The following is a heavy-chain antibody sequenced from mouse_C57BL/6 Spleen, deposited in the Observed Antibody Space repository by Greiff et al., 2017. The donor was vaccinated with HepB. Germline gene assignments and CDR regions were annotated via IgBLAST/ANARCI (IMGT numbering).Heavy chain of an antibody. J-gene: IGHJ2*01. D-gene: IGHD1-1*01. Sequence: EVQLQQSGAELVRPGASVKLSCTASGFNIKDDYMHWVKQRPEQGLEWIGWIDPENGDTEYASKFQGQATITADTSSNTAYLQLSSLTSEDTAVYYCTTGDYGSPYYFDYWGQGTTLTVSS. CDR1: GFNIKDDY. CDR3: TTGDYGSPYYFDY. CDR2: IDPENGDT. V-gene: IGHV14-4*01.